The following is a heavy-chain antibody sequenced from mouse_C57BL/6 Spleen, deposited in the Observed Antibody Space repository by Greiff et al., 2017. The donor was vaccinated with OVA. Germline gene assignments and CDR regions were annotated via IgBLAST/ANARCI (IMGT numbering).Heavy chain of an antibody. CDR3: AREETGGAMDY. CDR1: GYTFTNYW. CDR2: IYPGGGYT. V-gene: IGHV1-63*01. Sequence: QVQLQQSGAELVRPGTSVKMSCKASGYTFTNYWIGWAKQRPGHGLEWIGDIYPGGGYTNYNEKFKGKATLTADKSSSTAYMQFSSLTSEDSAIYYCAREETGGAMDYWGQGTSVTVSS. J-gene: IGHJ4*01.